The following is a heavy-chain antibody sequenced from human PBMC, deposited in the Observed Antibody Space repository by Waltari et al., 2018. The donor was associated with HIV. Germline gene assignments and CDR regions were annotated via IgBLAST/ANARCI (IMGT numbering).Heavy chain of an antibody. CDR2: IKQDGSEI. CDR3: ARRGGRSSPLGY. D-gene: IGHD6-13*01. CDR1: GLTFSSYW. Sequence: EVQLVESGGGLVQPGGSLRLSCAASGLTFSSYWMSWVRQAPGKGLEWVANIKQDGSEIYYVDSVKGRFTISRDNAKNSLYLQMNSLRAEDTAVYFCARRGGRSSPLGYWGQGTLVTVSS. J-gene: IGHJ4*02. V-gene: IGHV3-7*01.